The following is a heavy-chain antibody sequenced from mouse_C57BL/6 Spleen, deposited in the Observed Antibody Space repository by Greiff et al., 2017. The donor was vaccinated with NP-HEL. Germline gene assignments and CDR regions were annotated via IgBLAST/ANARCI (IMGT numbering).Heavy chain of an antibody. Sequence: EVKLVESGGGLVKPGGSLKLSCAASGFTFSSYAMSWVRQTPEKRLEWVATISDGGSYTYYPDNVKGRFTISRDNAKNNLYLQMSHLKSEDTAMYYCARDRVAHFDYWGQGTTLTVSS. CDR1: GFTFSSYA. D-gene: IGHD3-1*01. V-gene: IGHV5-4*01. CDR2: ISDGGSYT. J-gene: IGHJ2*01. CDR3: ARDRVAHFDY.